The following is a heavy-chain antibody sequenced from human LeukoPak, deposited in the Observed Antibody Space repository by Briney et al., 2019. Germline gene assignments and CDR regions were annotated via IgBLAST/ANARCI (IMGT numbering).Heavy chain of an antibody. Sequence: PGGSLRLSCEASGFTFNNYGMHWVRQAPGKGQEWVAVIWHDGDTKFYADSVKGRFTISRDKSKNTLYLEMNSLRAEDTAVYYCVKDSTTRASNLPDYWGQGTLVTVSS. CDR3: VKDSTTRASNLPDY. J-gene: IGHJ4*02. CDR1: GFTFNNYG. CDR2: IWHDGDTK. D-gene: IGHD1/OR15-1a*01. V-gene: IGHV3-33*03.